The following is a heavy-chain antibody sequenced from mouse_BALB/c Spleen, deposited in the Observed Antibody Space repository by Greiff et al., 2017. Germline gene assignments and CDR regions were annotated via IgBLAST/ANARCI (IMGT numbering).Heavy chain of an antibody. Sequence: QVQLKESGAELARPGASVKLSCKASGYTFTSYWMQWVKQRPGQGLEWIGAIYPGDGDTRYTQKFKGKATLTADKSSSTAYMQLSSLASEDSAVNYCARGTVVAGDWGQGTTLTVSS. V-gene: IGHV1-87*01. CDR3: ARGTVVAGD. J-gene: IGHJ2*01. CDR1: GYTFTSYW. CDR2: IYPGDGDT. D-gene: IGHD1-1*01.